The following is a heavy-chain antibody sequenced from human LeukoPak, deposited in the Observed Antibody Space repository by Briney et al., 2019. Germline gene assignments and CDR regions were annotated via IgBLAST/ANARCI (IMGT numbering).Heavy chain of an antibody. CDR2: ISGSGGRT. D-gene: IGHD2-15*01. CDR1: GFTFNNHA. Sequence: GGSLRLSCAASGFTFNNHAMSWVRQAPGKGLEWVSTISGSGGRTYYADSVKGRFTFSRDNSKNTLYLQMNSLRADDTAVYYCAKSSLVAPYDYLGQGTLVTVSS. J-gene: IGHJ4*02. V-gene: IGHV3-23*01. CDR3: AKSSLVAPYDY.